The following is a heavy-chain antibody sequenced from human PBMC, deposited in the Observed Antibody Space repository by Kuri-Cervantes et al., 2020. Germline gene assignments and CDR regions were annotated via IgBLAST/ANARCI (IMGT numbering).Heavy chain of an antibody. CDR2: ISAYNGNT. J-gene: IGHJ4*02. V-gene: IGHV1-18*01. CDR1: GYTFTSYG. D-gene: IGHD3-22*01. CDR3: ARHDRSGYYYDFDC. Sequence: ASVKVSCKASGYTFTSYGISWVRQAPGQGLEWMGWISAYNGNTNYAQKLQGRVTMTTDTSTSTAYMKLRSPRSDDTAVYYCARHDRSGYYYDFDCWGQGTLVTVSS.